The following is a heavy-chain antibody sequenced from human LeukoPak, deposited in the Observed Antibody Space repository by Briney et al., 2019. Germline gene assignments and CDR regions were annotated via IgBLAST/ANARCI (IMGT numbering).Heavy chain of an antibody. J-gene: IGHJ4*02. CDR2: ISYDGNNK. CDR3: AKDSADIVVIPAADFDY. D-gene: IGHD2-2*01. CDR1: GFTFSSYG. V-gene: IGHV3-30*18. Sequence: GGSLRLSCAVSGFTFSSYGMHWVRQGPGKGLEWVAVISYDGNNKYYADSVKGRFTISRDNSKNALYQQMNSLRAEDTAVYYCAKDSADIVVIPAADFDYWGQGTLVTVSS.